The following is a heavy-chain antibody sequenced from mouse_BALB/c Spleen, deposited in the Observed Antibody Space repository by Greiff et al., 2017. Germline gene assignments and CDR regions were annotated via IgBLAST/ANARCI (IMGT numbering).Heavy chain of an antibody. J-gene: IGHJ2*01. CDR1: GYTFTSYV. V-gene: IGHV1-14*01. CDR3: ARELLRSYYFDY. D-gene: IGHD1-1*01. CDR2: INPYNDGT. Sequence: EVKLMESGPELVKPGASVKMSCKASGYTFTSYVMHWVKQKPGQGLEWIGYINPYNDGTKYNEKFKGKATLTSDKSSSTAYMELSSLTSEDSAVYYCARELLRSYYFDYWGQGTTLTVSS.